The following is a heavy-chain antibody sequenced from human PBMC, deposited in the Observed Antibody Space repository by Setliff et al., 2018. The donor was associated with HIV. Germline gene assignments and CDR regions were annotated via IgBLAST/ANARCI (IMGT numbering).Heavy chain of an antibody. D-gene: IGHD3-10*01. V-gene: IGHV5-51*01. J-gene: IGHJ6*03. CDR1: GYSFTSYW. Sequence: LKISCKGSGYSFTSYWIGWVRQMPGEGLEWMGIIYPGDSDTRYSPSFQGQVTISADKSISTAYLQWSSLKASDTAMYYCARLSGDTDYYYYYYMDVWGKGTTVTVSS. CDR2: IYPGDSDT. CDR3: ARLSGDTDYYYYYYMDV.